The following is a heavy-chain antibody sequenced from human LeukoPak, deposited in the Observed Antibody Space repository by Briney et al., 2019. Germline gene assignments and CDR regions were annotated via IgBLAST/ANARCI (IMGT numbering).Heavy chain of an antibody. Sequence: SVKVSCKASGFTFTSSAVQWVRQARGQRLEWIGWIVVGSGNTNYAQKFQERVTITRDMSTSTAYMELSSLRSEDTAVYYCAADLGFGELLPTDWGQGTLDTVSS. V-gene: IGHV1-58*01. D-gene: IGHD3-10*01. CDR1: GFTFTSSA. J-gene: IGHJ4*02. CDR2: IVVGSGNT. CDR3: AADLGFGELLPTD.